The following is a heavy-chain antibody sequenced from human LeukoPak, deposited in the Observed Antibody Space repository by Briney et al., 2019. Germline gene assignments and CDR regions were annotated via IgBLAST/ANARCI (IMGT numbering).Heavy chain of an antibody. CDR3: ARETPLRYFDP. V-gene: IGHV4-39*07. Sequence: SETLSLTCTVSGGSISSSRYYWGWIRQPPGKGLELIGSIYYSGTTYYNPSLKSRVTISVDTSKNQFSLKLSSVTAADTAVYYCARETPLRYFDPWGQGTLVTVSS. D-gene: IGHD3-9*01. CDR2: IYYSGTT. J-gene: IGHJ5*02. CDR1: GGSISSSRYY.